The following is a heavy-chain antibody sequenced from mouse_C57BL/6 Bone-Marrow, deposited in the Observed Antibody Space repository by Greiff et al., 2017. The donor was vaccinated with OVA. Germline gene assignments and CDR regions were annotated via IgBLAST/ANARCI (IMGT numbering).Heavy chain of an antibody. CDR3: ARDYYGSSSYFDY. CDR2: IYPGSGST. CDR1: GYTFTSYW. V-gene: IGHV1-55*01. J-gene: IGHJ2*01. D-gene: IGHD1-1*01. Sequence: QVQLQQSGAELARPGASVKMSCKASGYTFTSYWITWVKQRPGQGLEWIGDIYPGSGSTNYNEKFKSKATLTVDTSSSTAYMQLSSLTSEDSAVYYCARDYYGSSSYFDYWGQGTTLTVSS.